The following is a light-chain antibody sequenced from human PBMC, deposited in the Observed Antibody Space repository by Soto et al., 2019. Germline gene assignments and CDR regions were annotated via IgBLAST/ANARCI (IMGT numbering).Light chain of an antibody. CDR2: AAS. J-gene: IGKJ4*01. CDR3: QQFNSYSLT. V-gene: IGKV1-39*01. Sequence: DIQITQSPSSLSASVGDRVTITCLASQSIISYLNWYQQKPGKAPKLLIYAASSLQSGVPSRFSGSGSGTDFTLTISSLQPEDFATYYCQQFNSYSLTFGGGTKVDIK. CDR1: QSIISY.